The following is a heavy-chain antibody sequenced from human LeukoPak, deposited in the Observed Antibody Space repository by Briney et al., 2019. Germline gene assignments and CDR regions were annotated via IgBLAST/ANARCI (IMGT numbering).Heavy chain of an antibody. CDR3: ARVGYSYAFDF. J-gene: IGHJ3*01. D-gene: IGHD1-1*01. V-gene: IGHV3-66*01. CDR2: ISYSGST. CDR1: GFTFSSSS. Sequence: GGSLRLSCAASGFTFSSSSMNWVRQAPGKGLEWVSSISYSGSTYYADSVKGRFTISRDNSKNTLYLQMNSLRAEDTAVYYCARVGYSYAFDFWGQGTMVTVSS.